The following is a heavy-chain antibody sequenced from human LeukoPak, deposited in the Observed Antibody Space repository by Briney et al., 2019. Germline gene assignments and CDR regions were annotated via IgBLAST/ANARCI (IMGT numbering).Heavy chain of an antibody. CDR1: VYIFTGYY. CDR3: ATSYVWGSYRPNPFDY. V-gene: IGHV1-2*02. J-gene: IGHJ4*02. CDR2: INPNSGGT. D-gene: IGHD3-16*02. Sequence: GASVKVSCKASVYIFTGYYMHWVRQAPGQGLDWMGWINPNSGGTNYAQKFQGRVTMTRDTSISTAYMELSRLRSDDTAVYYCATSYVWGSYRPNPFDYWGQGTLITVSS.